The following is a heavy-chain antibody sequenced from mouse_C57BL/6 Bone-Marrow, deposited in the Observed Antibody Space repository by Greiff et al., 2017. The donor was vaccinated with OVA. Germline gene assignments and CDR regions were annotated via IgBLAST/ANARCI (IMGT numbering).Heavy chain of an antibody. D-gene: IGHD1-1*01. CDR2: ISDGGSYT. J-gene: IGHJ2*01. Sequence: EVQRVESGGGLVKPGGSLKLSCAASGFTFSSYAMSWVRQTPEKRLEWVATISDGGSYTYYPDNVKGRFTISRDNAKNNLYLQMSHLKSEDTAMYYCARTITTVVERYFDYWGQGTTLTVSS. CDR3: ARTITTVVERYFDY. CDR1: GFTFSSYA. V-gene: IGHV5-4*01.